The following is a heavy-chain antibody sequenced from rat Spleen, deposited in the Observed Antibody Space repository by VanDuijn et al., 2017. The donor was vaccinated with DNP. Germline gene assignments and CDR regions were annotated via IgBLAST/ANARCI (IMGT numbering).Heavy chain of an antibody. V-gene: IGHV5S13*01. Sequence: EVQLVESGGGLVQPGRSLKLSCAASGFTFSDYAMAWVRQAPTKGLEWVTYITNSGGSTYYPDSVKGRFTISRDNAKNTLQLQMNNLRSEDTATYYCARDAGGPFDYWGQGVMVTVSS. CDR3: ARDAGGPFDY. CDR1: GFTFSDYA. CDR2: ITNSGGST. D-gene: IGHD1-11*01. J-gene: IGHJ2*01.